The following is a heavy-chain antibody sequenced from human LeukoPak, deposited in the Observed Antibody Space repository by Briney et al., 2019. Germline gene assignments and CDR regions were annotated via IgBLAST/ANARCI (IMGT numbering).Heavy chain of an antibody. D-gene: IGHD3-22*01. Sequence: ASVKVSCKVSGYTLTELSIHWVRQAPGKGLEWMGGFDPEHGETIYALKFQGRVIMTEDTSTNTAYMELSGLRSEDTAVYYCATGRLYYDRRGYYENDAFDLWGHGTRVTVTS. V-gene: IGHV1-24*01. CDR2: FDPEHGET. CDR1: GYTLTELS. J-gene: IGHJ3*01. CDR3: ATGRLYYDRRGYYENDAFDL.